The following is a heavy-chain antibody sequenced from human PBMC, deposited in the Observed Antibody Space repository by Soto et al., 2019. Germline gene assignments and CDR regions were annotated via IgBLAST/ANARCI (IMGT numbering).Heavy chain of an antibody. CDR1: GFTFSSYG. Sequence: PGGSLRLSCAASGFTFSSYGMHWVRQAPGKGLEWVAVIWYDGSNKYYADSVKGRFTISRDNSKNTLYLQMNSLRAEDTAVYYCARGYCSGGSCYPTPDYWGQGTLVTVSS. V-gene: IGHV3-33*01. D-gene: IGHD2-15*01. J-gene: IGHJ4*02. CDR3: ARGYCSGGSCYPTPDY. CDR2: IWYDGSNK.